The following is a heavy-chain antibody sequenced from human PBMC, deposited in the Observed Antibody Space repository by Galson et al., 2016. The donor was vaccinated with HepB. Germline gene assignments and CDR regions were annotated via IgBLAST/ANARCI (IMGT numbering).Heavy chain of an antibody. D-gene: IGHD3-10*01. Sequence: SLRLSCAASSFTFSNYSMSWIRQAPGKGLEWVAYITGGSRTIFYADSVKGRFTISRDNAKSSLYLQMNGLRVDETAVDYCPREMTGCYFDWGQGTLVTVSS. J-gene: IGHJ4*02. CDR1: SFTFSNYS. CDR3: PREMTGCYFD. CDR2: ITGGSRTI. V-gene: IGHV3-11*01.